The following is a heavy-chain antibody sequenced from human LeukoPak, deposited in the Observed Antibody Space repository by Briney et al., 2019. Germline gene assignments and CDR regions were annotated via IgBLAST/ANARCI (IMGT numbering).Heavy chain of an antibody. CDR2: IYYSGST. Sequence: SETLSLTCTVSGGSISSSSYYWGWIRQPPGKGLEWIGYIYYSGSTNYNPSLKSRVTISVDTSKNQFSLKLSSVTAADTAVYYYARDGPHSGSYAFSYYYYGMDVWGQGTTVTVSS. CDR1: GGSISSSSYY. CDR3: ARDGPHSGSYAFSYYYYGMDV. V-gene: IGHV4-61*01. D-gene: IGHD1-26*01. J-gene: IGHJ6*02.